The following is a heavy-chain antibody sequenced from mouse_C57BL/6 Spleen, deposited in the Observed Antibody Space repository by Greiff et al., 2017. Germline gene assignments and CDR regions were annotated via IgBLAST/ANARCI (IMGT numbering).Heavy chain of an antibody. CDR2: LNPSSGYT. D-gene: IGHD2-4*01. V-gene: IGHV1-4*01. Sequence: QVQLQQSGAELARPGASVKMSCKASGYTFTSYTMHWVKQRPGQGLEWIGYLNPSSGYTKYNQKFKDKATLTADKSSSTAYMQLSSLTSEDSAVYYCAREASYDYDVWGQGTTLTVSS. J-gene: IGHJ2*01. CDR3: AREASYDYDV. CDR1: GYTFTSYT.